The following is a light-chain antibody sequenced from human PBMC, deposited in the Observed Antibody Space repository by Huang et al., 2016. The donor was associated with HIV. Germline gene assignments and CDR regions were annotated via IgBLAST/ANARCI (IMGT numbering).Light chain of an antibody. CDR2: GAS. Sequence: IVMTQSPVTLSVSPGERAALSCRAGQSMKSNLASCQQKPGQAPRLLIYGASTRATGGPARFSGSGSGTEFTLTINNLQSDDFAVYYCQQYDYWPPVTFGQGTKV. J-gene: IGKJ1*01. CDR3: QQYDYWPPVT. CDR1: QSMKSN. V-gene: IGKV3-15*01.